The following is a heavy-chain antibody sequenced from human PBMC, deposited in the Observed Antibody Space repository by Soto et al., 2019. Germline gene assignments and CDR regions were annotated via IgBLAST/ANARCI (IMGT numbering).Heavy chain of an antibody. V-gene: IGHV5-10-1*01. Sequence: PWESLKISCKGSGYSFTSYWISWVRQMPGKGLEWMGRIDPSDSYTNYSPSFQGHVTISADKSISTAYLQWSSLKASDTAMYYCARHTNTLFCYYGMDVWGQGTTVTVYS. J-gene: IGHJ6*02. CDR1: GYSFTSYW. CDR2: IDPSDSYT. CDR3: ARHTNTLFCYYGMDV. D-gene: IGHD2-21*01.